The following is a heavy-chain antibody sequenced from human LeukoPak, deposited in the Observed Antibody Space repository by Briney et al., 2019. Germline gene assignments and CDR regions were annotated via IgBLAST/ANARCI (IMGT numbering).Heavy chain of an antibody. D-gene: IGHD1-26*01. CDR2: INGSGGST. Sequence: GGSLRLSCAASGFTFSSYAMRWVRQAPGKGLEWVSAINGSGGSTYYADSGMGRFTISRDNSKNTLYLQMNSLRAEDTAVYYCAKDQSGSYFGDAFDIWGQGTMVTVSS. CDR3: AKDQSGSYFGDAFDI. CDR1: GFTFSSYA. J-gene: IGHJ3*02. V-gene: IGHV3-23*01.